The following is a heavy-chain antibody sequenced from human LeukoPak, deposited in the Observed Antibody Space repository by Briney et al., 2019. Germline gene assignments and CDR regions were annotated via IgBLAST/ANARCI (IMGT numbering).Heavy chain of an antibody. D-gene: IGHD1-1*01. CDR3: AREGVDWNHSVYYFDY. Sequence: GASVKVSCKASGYTFTGYYMHWVRPAPGQGLEWMGWINPNSGGTNYAQKFQGRVTMTRDTSISTAYMELSRLRSDDTAVYYCAREGVDWNHSVYYFDYWGQGTLVTVSS. J-gene: IGHJ4*02. CDR1: GYTFTGYY. CDR2: INPNSGGT. V-gene: IGHV1-2*02.